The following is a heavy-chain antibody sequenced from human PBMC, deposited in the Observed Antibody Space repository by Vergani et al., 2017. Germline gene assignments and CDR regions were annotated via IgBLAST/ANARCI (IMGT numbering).Heavy chain of an antibody. CDR3: ARDSKDTAMVGFDY. V-gene: IGHV3-7*01. D-gene: IGHD5-18*01. CDR1: GFTFSSYW. J-gene: IGHJ4*02. CDR2: IKQDGSEK. Sequence: EVQLVESGGGLVQPGGSLRLSCAASGFTFSSYWMSWVRQAPGKGLEWVANIKQDGSEKYYVDSVKGRFTISRDNAKNSLYLQMNSLRAEDTAVYYCARDSKDTAMVGFDYWGQGTLVTVSS.